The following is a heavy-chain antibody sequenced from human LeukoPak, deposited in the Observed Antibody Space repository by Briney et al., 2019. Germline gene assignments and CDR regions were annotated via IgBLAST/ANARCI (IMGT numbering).Heavy chain of an antibody. V-gene: IGHV4-34*01. D-gene: IGHD6-13*01. J-gene: IGHJ4*02. CDR3: ARHGGYSSSWYDY. CDR2: INHSGST. Sequence: SETLSLTCAAYGGSFRGYSWSWIRQPPGKGLEWIGEINHSGSTNYNPSLKSRVTISVDTSKNQFSLKLSSVTAADTAVYYCARHGGYSSSWYDYWGQGTLVTVSS. CDR1: GGSFRGYS.